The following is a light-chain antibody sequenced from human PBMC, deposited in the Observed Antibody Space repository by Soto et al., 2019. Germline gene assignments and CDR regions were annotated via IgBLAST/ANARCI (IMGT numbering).Light chain of an antibody. CDR3: TSYTTTSTVI. CDR2: DVK. CDR1: SSDVGGYNY. V-gene: IGLV2-14*03. J-gene: IGLJ2*01. Sequence: QSALTQPASVSGSPGQSITISCTGTSSDVGGYNYVSWYQQQPGKAPKLLIYDVKNRPSGVSNLFSGSKSGNTASLTISGLQAEDDADYYCTSYTTTSTVIFGGGTKLTVL.